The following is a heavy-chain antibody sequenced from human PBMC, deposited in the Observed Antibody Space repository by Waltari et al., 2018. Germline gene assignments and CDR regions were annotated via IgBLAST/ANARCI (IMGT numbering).Heavy chain of an antibody. Sequence: EVQLLESGGGLVQPGGSLRLSCAASGFTFSSYAMSWVRQAPGKGLEWVSAISVNGGGTYYACSVKGRFTISRDISKNTVYLQMNTLGVEDTAIYYCAKSGASRPIYYFDYWGQGTLVTVSS. D-gene: IGHD6-6*01. CDR3: AKSGASRPIYYFDY. CDR1: GFTFSSYA. CDR2: ISVNGGGT. V-gene: IGHV3-23*01. J-gene: IGHJ4*02.